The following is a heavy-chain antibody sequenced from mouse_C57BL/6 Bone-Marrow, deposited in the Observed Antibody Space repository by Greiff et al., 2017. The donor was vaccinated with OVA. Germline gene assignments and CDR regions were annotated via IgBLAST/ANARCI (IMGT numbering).Heavy chain of an antibody. Sequence: VQLQQPGAELVKPGASVKLSCKASGYTFTSYWMQWVKQRPGQGLEWIGEIDPSDSYTNYKQKFKGKATLTVDTASSTAYMQISSLTSEDSAVYYCACYLFAYWGQGTLVTVSA. CDR1: GYTFTSYW. CDR2: IDPSDSYT. V-gene: IGHV1-50*01. J-gene: IGHJ3*01. CDR3: ACYLFAY.